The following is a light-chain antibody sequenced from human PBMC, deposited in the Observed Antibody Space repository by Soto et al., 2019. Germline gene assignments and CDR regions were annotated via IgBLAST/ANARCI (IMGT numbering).Light chain of an antibody. CDR3: QQYGASRFT. CDR1: ESIYINS. J-gene: IGKJ3*01. V-gene: IGKV3-20*01. Sequence: EIVLTQSPGTLSLSPGESATLSCKASESIYINSFAWYYQKPGQPPRLLIYGASTRATGIPDRFSGSGSGTDFVLSIDRLEVEDSGIYYGQQYGASRFTFGPGTRVDIK. CDR2: GAS.